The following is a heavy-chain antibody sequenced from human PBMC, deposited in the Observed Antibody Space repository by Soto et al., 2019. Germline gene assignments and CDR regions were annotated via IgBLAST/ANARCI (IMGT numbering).Heavy chain of an antibody. CDR3: ARYCSGGSCFDWFDP. CDR1: GGSISSGGYY. D-gene: IGHD2-15*01. Sequence: SETLSLTCSVSGGSISSGGYYWSWIRQYSGKGLEWIGYIYYGGRTYFNPSLKSRITISIDTSKNQFSLRLNSVTAADTAAYYCARYCSGGSCFDWFDPWGQGTLVTVSS. J-gene: IGHJ5*02. CDR2: IYYGGRT. V-gene: IGHV4-31*03.